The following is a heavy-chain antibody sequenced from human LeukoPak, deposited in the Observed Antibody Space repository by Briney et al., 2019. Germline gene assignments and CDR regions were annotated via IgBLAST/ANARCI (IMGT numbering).Heavy chain of an antibody. Sequence: GGSLRLSCAASGFTLSGHVMHWVRQAPGKGPESVSAITSNGGTTYYASSVKGRFTISRDNSKNTLYLQMGSLRTEDMAVYYCARENGGGSDYWGQGTLVTVSS. CDR3: ARENGGGSDY. CDR1: GFTLSGHV. D-gene: IGHD5-24*01. V-gene: IGHV3-64*01. J-gene: IGHJ4*02. CDR2: ITSNGGTT.